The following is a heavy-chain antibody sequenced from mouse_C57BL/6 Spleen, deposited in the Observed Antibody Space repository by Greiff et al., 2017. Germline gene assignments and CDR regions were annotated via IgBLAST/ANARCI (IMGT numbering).Heavy chain of an antibody. V-gene: IGHV5-6*02. CDR2: ISSGGSYT. D-gene: IGHD1-1*01. J-gene: IGHJ4*01. Sequence: DVMLVESGGDLVKPGGSLKLSCAASGFTFSSYGMSWVRQTPDKRLEWVATISSGGSYTYYPDSVKGRFTISRDNAKNTLYLQMSSLKSEDTAMYYCARQYYGSSYGYAMDYWGQGTSVTVSS. CDR3: ARQYYGSSYGYAMDY. CDR1: GFTFSSYG.